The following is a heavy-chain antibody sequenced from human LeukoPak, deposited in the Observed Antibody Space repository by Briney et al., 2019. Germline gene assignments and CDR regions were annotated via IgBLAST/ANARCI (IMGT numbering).Heavy chain of an antibody. Sequence: SETLSHTCTVSGGSISSSGYYWGWIRQPPGKGLEWIGSIYYSGSTYYNPSLKSRVTISVDTSKNQFSLKLSSVTAADTAVYYCARDLYGIDAFDIWGQGTMVTVSS. V-gene: IGHV4-39*07. CDR2: IYYSGST. J-gene: IGHJ3*02. CDR1: GGSISSSGYY. CDR3: ARDLYGIDAFDI. D-gene: IGHD3-16*01.